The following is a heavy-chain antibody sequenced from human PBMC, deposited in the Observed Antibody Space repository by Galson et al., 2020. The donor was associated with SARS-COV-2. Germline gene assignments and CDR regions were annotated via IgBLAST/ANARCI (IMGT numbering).Heavy chain of an antibody. Sequence: GESLKISCAASGLTFSDYNMNWIRKAPGKGMERVSYISGSGATVYYADSVRGRFTISRDNANNSLYLHMSSLRADDTAVYYCAKDRLWFDPWGQGTLVTVTS. CDR1: GLTFSDYN. CDR2: ISGSGATV. V-gene: IGHV3-11*01. J-gene: IGHJ5*02. CDR3: AKDRLWFDP.